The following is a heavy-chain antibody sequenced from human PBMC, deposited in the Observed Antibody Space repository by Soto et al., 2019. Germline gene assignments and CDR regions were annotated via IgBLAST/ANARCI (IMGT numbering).Heavy chain of an antibody. J-gene: IGHJ6*02. CDR1: GYTFTSYH. D-gene: IGHD3-3*01. V-gene: IGHV1-46*01. CDR3: ARDLSITIFGVVITNYYYYYGMDV. CDR2: INPSGGST. Sequence: ASVKVSCKASGYTFTSYHMHWVRQAPGQGLEWMGIINPSGGSTSYAQKFQGRVTMTRDTSTSTVYMELSSLRSEDTAVYYCARDLSITIFGVVITNYYYYYGMDVWGQGTTVTVSS.